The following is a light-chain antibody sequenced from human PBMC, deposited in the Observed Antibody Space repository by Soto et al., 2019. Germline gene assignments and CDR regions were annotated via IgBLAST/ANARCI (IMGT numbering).Light chain of an antibody. V-gene: IGLV2-14*03. CDR1: SSDVGGSNF. J-gene: IGLJ1*01. CDR2: DVA. Sequence: QSALTQPASVSASPGQSITISCTGTSSDVGGSNFVSWYQQHPGKPPKLIIYDVATRPSGVSNRFSGSKSGSTASLLISRLQTEDEADYYCVSFTSSTTNVFGSGTKVTVL. CDR3: VSFTSSTTNV.